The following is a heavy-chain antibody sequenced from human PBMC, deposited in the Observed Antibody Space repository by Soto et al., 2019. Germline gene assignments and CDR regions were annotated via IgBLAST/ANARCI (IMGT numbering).Heavy chain of an antibody. CDR3: AREKYGGKKGGGRWFDP. V-gene: IGHV4-31*03. CDR2: IYYSGST. D-gene: IGHD2-15*01. Sequence: QVQLQESGPGLVKPSQTLSLTCTVSGGSISSGGYYWSWIRQHPGKGLEWIGYIYYSGSTYYNPSHKSRVTISVDTSKNQFSLKLSSVTAADTAVYYCAREKYGGKKGGGRWFDPWGQGTLVTVSS. CDR1: GGSISSGGYY. J-gene: IGHJ5*02.